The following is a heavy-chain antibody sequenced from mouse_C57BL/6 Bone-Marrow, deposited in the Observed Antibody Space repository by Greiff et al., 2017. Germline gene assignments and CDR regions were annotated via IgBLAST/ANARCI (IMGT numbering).Heavy chain of an antibody. V-gene: IGHV5-9-1*02. J-gene: IGHJ2*01. CDR3: TRDDGYWDY. Sequence: EVQLVESGEGLVKPGGSLKLSCAASGFTFSSYAMSWVRQTPEKRLEWVAYISSGGDYIYYADTVKGRFTISRANARNTLYLQRSSLKSEDTAMYYCTRDDGYWDYWGQGTTLTVSS. CDR2: ISSGGDYI. CDR1: GFTFSSYA. D-gene: IGHD2-3*01.